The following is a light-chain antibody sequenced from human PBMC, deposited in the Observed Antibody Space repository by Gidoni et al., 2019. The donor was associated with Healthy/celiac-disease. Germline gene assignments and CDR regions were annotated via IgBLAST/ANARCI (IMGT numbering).Light chain of an antibody. J-gene: IGKJ2*01. V-gene: IGKV3-20*01. CDR2: GAS. CDR3: QQYGSSPLMYT. Sequence: EIVLTQSPGTLSLSPGERATLSCRASQSVRSSYLAWYQQKPGQAPRLLIYGASSRATGIPDRVIGSGSGTDFTLTISRLEPEDFAVYYCQQYGSSPLMYTFGQGTKLEIK. CDR1: QSVRSSY.